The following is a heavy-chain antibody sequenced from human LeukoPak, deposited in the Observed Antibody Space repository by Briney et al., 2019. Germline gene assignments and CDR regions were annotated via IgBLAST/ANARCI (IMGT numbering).Heavy chain of an antibody. Sequence: GGSLRLSCAASGFTFSSYSTNWVRQAPGKGLEWVSSISSSSSYIYYADSVKGRFTISRDNAKNSLYLQMNSLRAEDTAVYYCAREVWAAGTGNYWGQGTLVAVSS. CDR2: ISSSSSYI. J-gene: IGHJ4*02. V-gene: IGHV3-21*01. CDR3: AREVWAAGTGNY. CDR1: GFTFSSYS. D-gene: IGHD6-13*01.